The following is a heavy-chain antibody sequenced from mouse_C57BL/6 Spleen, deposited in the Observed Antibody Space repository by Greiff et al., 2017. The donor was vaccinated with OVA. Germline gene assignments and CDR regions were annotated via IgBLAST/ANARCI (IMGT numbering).Heavy chain of an antibody. J-gene: IGHJ4*01. Sequence: VQLQQPGTELVKPGASVKLSCKASGYTFTSYWMHWVKQRPGQGLEWIGNINPSNGGTNYNETFKSKATLTVDKSSSTAYMQLSSLTSEDSAVYYCARGTVRGNYDMDDWGKGTSVTVSS. V-gene: IGHV1-53*01. CDR3: ARGTVRGNYDMDD. CDR1: GYTFTSYW. D-gene: IGHD2-14*01. CDR2: INPSNGGT.